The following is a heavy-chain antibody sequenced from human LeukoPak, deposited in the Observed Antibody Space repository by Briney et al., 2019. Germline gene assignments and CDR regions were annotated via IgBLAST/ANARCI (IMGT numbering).Heavy chain of an antibody. CDR2: ISYDGSNK. V-gene: IGHV3-30-3*01. J-gene: IGHJ4*02. D-gene: IGHD6-13*01. Sequence: PGGSLRLSCAASGFTFSSYAMHWVRQAPGKGLEWVAVISYDGSNKYYADSVKGQFTISRDNSKNTLYLQMNSLRAEDTAVYYCARAGSSSGGFDYWGQGTLVTVSS. CDR3: ARAGSSSGGFDY. CDR1: GFTFSSYA.